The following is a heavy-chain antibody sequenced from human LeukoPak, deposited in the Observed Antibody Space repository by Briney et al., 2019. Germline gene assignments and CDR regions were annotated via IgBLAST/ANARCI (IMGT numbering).Heavy chain of an antibody. CDR2: INWNGGST. D-gene: IGHD5-18*01. CDR3: ARVALSGYSYGYYYYYYMDV. Sequence: PGGSLRLSCAASGFTFDDYGMSWVRQAPGKGREWVSGINWNGGSTGYADSVKGRFTISRDNAKNSLYLQMNSLRAEDTALYYCARVALSGYSYGYYYYYYMDVWGKGTTVTVSS. J-gene: IGHJ6*03. CDR1: GFTFDDYG. V-gene: IGHV3-20*04.